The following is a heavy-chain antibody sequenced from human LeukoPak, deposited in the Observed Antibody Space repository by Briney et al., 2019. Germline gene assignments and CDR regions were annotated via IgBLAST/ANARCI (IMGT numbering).Heavy chain of an antibody. CDR2: IKSKIDGGTT. V-gene: IGHV3-15*01. D-gene: IGHD6-19*01. Sequence: GGSLRLSCAASGFTFSNAWMSWVRQAPGKGLEWVGRIKSKIDGGTTDYAAPVNGRFTISRDDSKNTLYLQMNSLKTEDTAVYYCTTDPRQWLVLDYWGQGTLVTVSS. J-gene: IGHJ4*02. CDR1: GFTFSNAW. CDR3: TTDPRQWLVLDY.